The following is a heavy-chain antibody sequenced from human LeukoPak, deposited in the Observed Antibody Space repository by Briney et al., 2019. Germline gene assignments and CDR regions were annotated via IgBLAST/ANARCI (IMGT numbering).Heavy chain of an antibody. D-gene: IGHD2-2*01. CDR2: MKQDGSEK. J-gene: IGHJ4*02. CDR1: GFSCSSYW. CDR3: ARDSVHHCSPTSCSHWGFDY. Sequence: HPGGSLRLSCAGSGFSCSSYWLSWVRQAPGKGLEWVANMKQDGSEKYYVDSVKGRFTISRDNAKNSLYLQMNSLRAEDTAVYYCARDSVHHCSPTSCSHWGFDYWGQGTLVSVSS. V-gene: IGHV3-7*01.